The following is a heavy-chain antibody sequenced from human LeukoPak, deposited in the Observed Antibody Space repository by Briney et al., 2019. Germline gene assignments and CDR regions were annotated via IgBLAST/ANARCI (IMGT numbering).Heavy chain of an antibody. D-gene: IGHD3-9*01. CDR3: ARRFYDILTGYYFDS. CDR2: IYPGDSDT. V-gene: IGHV5-51*01. J-gene: IGHJ4*02. Sequence: GESLKISCKGSGYSFTSYWIGWVRQMPGKGLEWMGIIYPGDSDTRYSPSFQGQVTISADKSISTAYLQWSSLKASDTAMYYCARRFYDILTGYYFDSWGQGTLVTVSS. CDR1: GYSFTSYW.